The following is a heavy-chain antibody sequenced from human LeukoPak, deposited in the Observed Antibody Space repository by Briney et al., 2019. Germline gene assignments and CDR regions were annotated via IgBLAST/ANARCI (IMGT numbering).Heavy chain of an antibody. Sequence: ASVKVSCKASGYIFTSYYMHWVRQAPGQGLEWMGIINPSSGSTTYAQKSQGRVTMIRDMSTSTVYMELSSLRSEDTAVYYCARGNYVQWFDPWGQGTLVTVSS. D-gene: IGHD1-7*01. CDR2: INPSSGST. V-gene: IGHV1-46*01. CDR3: ARGNYVQWFDP. CDR1: GYIFTSYY. J-gene: IGHJ5*02.